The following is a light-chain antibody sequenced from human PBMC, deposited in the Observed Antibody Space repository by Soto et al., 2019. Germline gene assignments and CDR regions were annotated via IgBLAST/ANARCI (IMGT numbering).Light chain of an antibody. J-gene: IGLJ2*01. Sequence: QSVLTQPASVSGSPGQPITISCTGTSSDVGSYNLVSWYQQHPGKAPKLMIYADTKRPSGLSNRFSGSKSGNTASLTISGLQAEDEADYYCCSYAGRSTVIFGGGTKLTVL. V-gene: IGLV2-23*01. CDR2: ADT. CDR3: CSYAGRSTVI. CDR1: SSDVGSYNL.